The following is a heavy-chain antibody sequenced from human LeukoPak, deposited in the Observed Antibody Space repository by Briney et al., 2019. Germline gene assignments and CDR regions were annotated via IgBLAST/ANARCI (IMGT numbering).Heavy chain of an antibody. CDR2: ISGRSDYI. CDR1: DFTFSTCS. J-gene: IGHJ4*02. D-gene: IGHD3-10*02. Sequence: PGRSLRLSCAASDFTFSTCSMNWVRQAPGKGLEWVSSISGRSDYIYYADSVKGRFTISRDNAKSSLYLQMNSLRAEDTAVYYCATDVWGVVGRFDYWGQGALVTVSS. V-gene: IGHV3-21*01. CDR3: ATDVWGVVGRFDY.